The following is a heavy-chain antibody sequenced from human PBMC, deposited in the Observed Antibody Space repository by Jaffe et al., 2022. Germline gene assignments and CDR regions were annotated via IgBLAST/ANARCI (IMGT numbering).Heavy chain of an antibody. V-gene: IGHV1-3*01. CDR2: INAGNGNT. CDR1: GYTFTSYA. D-gene: IGHD3-3*01. Sequence: QVQLVQSGAEVKKPGASVKVSCKASGYTFTSYAMHWVRQAPGQRLEWMGWINAGNGNTKYSQKFQGRVTITRDTSASTAYMELSSLRSEDTAVYYCARDPLFWSGYYRGAEGLDYWGQGTLVTVSS. J-gene: IGHJ4*02. CDR3: ARDPLFWSGYYRGAEGLDY.